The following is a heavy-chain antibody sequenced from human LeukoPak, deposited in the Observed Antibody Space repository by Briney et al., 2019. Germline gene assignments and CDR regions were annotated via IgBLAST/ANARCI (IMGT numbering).Heavy chain of an antibody. CDR2: ISYDGSNK. J-gene: IGHJ6*02. CDR3: ARDFTSHWGYYYYYYGMDV. CDR1: GFTFSSYA. Sequence: GGSLRLSCAASGFTFSSYAMHWVRQAPGKGLEWVAVISYDGSNKYYADSVKGRFTISRDNSKNTLYLQMNSLRAEDAAVYYCARDFTSHWGYYYYYYGMDVWGQGTTVTVSS. V-gene: IGHV3-30-3*01. D-gene: IGHD2-2*01.